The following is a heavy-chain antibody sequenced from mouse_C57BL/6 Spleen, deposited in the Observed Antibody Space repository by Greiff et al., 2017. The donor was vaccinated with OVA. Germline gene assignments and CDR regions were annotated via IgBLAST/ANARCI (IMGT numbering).Heavy chain of an antibody. CDR3: EREYYGSRYFDY. J-gene: IGHJ2*01. Sequence: VQLQQSGAELARPGASVKMSCKASGYTFTNYTMHWVKHTPGQGLEWIGYINPSSGYTNYNQKFKDKATMTADKSSSTANMQLSSLTSMDSAVYFCEREYYGSRYFDYWGQGTTLTVSS. D-gene: IGHD1-1*01. CDR1: GYTFTNYT. CDR2: INPSSGYT. V-gene: IGHV1-4*01.